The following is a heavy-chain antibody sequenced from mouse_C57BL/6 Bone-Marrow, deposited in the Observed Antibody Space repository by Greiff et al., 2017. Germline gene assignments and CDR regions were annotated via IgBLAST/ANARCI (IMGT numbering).Heavy chain of an antibody. J-gene: IGHJ2*01. D-gene: IGHD1-1*01. V-gene: IGHV1-15*01. CDR2: IDPETGGT. Sequence: VQLQQSGAELVRPGASVTLSCKASGYTFTDYEMHWVKQTPVHGLEWIGAIDPETGGTAYNQKFKGKAILTADKSSSTAYMELRSLTSEDSAVYYCTRLVVATGYFDYWGQGTTLTVSS. CDR1: GYTFTDYE. CDR3: TRLVVATGYFDY.